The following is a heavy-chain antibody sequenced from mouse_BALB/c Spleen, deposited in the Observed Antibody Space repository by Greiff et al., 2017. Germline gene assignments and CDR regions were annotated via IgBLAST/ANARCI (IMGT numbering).Heavy chain of an antibody. CDR3: ASNGNSTGTGPWFAY. Sequence: EVKLVESGGDLVKPGGSLKLSCAASGFTFSSYGMSWVRQTPDKRLEWVATISSGGSYTYYPDSVKGRFTISRDNAKNTLYLQMSSLKSEDTAMYYCASNGNSTGTGPWFAYWGQGTLVTVSA. V-gene: IGHV5-6*02. D-gene: IGHD4-1*02. J-gene: IGHJ3*01. CDR1: GFTFSSYG. CDR2: ISSGGSYT.